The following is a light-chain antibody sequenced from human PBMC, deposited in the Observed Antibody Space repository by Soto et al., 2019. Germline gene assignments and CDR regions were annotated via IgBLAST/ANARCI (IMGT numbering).Light chain of an antibody. Sequence: QSVLTQPASVSGSPGQSITISCTGTSSDVGGYTSVSWYQQHPGKAPKLMIYDVSNRPSGVSYRVSGSKSGNTASLTISGLQAEDEADYYCGSYTSSSTLCVFGTGTKLTVL. V-gene: IGLV2-14*03. CDR3: GSYTSSSTLCV. CDR1: SSDVGGYTS. CDR2: DVS. J-gene: IGLJ1*01.